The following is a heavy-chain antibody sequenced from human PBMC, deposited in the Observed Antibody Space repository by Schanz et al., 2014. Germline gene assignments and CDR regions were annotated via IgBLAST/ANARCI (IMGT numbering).Heavy chain of an antibody. D-gene: IGHD3-16*01. Sequence: EVQLVESGGGLVQPGGSLRLSCAASGFTFSTYWMHWVRQAPGKGLVWVSHINSDGTTTTYADSVKGRFTISRDNANNSLFLRMNSLRAEDTAVYYCASDYNYFETEAPWGQGTLVTVSS. CDR1: GFTFSTYW. J-gene: IGHJ5*02. CDR2: INSDGTTT. V-gene: IGHV3-74*01. CDR3: ASDYNYFETEAP.